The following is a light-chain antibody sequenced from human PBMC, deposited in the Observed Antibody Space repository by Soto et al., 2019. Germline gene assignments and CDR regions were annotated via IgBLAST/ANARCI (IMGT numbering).Light chain of an antibody. J-gene: IGKJ1*01. CDR1: HGMING. Sequence: DVQMTQSPSTLSASVGDRVTITCRASHGMINGLGWYQQKRGKAPELLIYAASSLQSGVPSRFSGSGSGTEFTLTISSLQPDDFATYYCQHYNSYSEAFAQRTKVDI. CDR2: AAS. CDR3: QHYNSYSEA. V-gene: IGKV1-17*01.